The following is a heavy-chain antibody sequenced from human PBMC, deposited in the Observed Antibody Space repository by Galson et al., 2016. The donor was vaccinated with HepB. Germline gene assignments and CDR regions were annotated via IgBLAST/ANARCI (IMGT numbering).Heavy chain of an antibody. CDR1: GFTFNRRG. V-gene: IGHV3-30*18. CDR3: AKDPDWRSFTPSSFDY. Sequence: SLRLSCAASGFTFNRRGMHWVRQAPGKGLEWVAVISYDGSIKYYADSVKGRFTTSRGSSKNTLYLQMNSLRAEDTAVYYCAKDPDWRSFTPSSFDYWGQGTLVTVSS. CDR2: ISYDGSIK. J-gene: IGHJ4*02. D-gene: IGHD1-26*01.